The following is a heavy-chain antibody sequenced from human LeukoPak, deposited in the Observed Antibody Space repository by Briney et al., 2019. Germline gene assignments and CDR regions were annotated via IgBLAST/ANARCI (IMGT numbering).Heavy chain of an antibody. CDR2: INHSGST. CDR1: GGSLSGYY. J-gene: IGHJ3*02. V-gene: IGHV4-34*01. CDR3: ARVIVVVPAAYDAFDI. D-gene: IGHD2-2*01. Sequence: TSETLSLTCAVYGGSLSGYYWSWIRQPPGKGLEWIGEINHSGSTNYNPSLKSRVTISVDTSKNQFSLKLSSVTAADTAVYYCARVIVVVPAAYDAFDIWGQGTMVTVSS.